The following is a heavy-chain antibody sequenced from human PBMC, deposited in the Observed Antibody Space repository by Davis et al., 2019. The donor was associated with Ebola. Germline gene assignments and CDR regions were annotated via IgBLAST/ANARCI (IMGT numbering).Heavy chain of an antibody. D-gene: IGHD2-15*01. CDR3: ARHGGTVAGAFDI. CDR2: IYYSGST. J-gene: IGHJ3*02. CDR1: GGSFSGYY. Sequence: PSETLSLTCAVYGGSFSGYYWSWIRQPPGKGLEWIGYIYYSGSTNYNPSLKSRVTISVDTSKNQFSLKLSSVTAADTAVYYCARHGGTVAGAFDIWGQGTMVTVSS. V-gene: IGHV4-59*08.